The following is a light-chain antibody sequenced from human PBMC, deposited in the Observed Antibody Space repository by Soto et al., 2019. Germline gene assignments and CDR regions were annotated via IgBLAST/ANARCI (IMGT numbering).Light chain of an antibody. CDR2: DVS. CDR1: SSDVGGYNY. J-gene: IGLJ1*01. V-gene: IGLV2-14*01. CDR3: SSYTSSSTV. Sequence: QSALTQPASVSGSPGQSITISCIGTSSDVGGYNYVSWYQQHPGKAPKLMIYDVSNRPSGVSNRFSGSKSGNTASLTISGLQAEDEADYYCSSYTSSSTVFGTGTKVTVL.